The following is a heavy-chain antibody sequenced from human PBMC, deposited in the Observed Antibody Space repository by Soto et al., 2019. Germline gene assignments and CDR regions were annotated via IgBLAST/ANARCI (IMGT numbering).Heavy chain of an antibody. CDR3: ARDGLGTTRRYFDS. Sequence: QVQLVQSGAEVKKPGSSVKVSCKASGGTFTSYSITWVRQAPGQGLEWMGRIIPVLGIVNYAQKFQGRVTSTADKSTTTAHMELSSLRSEDTAVYYCARDGLGTTRRYFDSWGQGTLVTVSS. CDR2: IIPVLGIV. J-gene: IGHJ4*02. V-gene: IGHV1-69*04. D-gene: IGHD1-1*01. CDR1: GGTFTSYS.